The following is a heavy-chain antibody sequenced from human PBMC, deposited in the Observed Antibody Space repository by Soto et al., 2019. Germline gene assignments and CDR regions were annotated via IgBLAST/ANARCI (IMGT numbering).Heavy chain of an antibody. D-gene: IGHD6-19*01. CDR3: ARSYSSGWEFDY. V-gene: IGHV3-53*01. CDR2: IYSGGNT. Sequence: PGGSLRLSCAVSGFSVRDYYMSWVRQAPGKGLEWVALIYSGGNTYYADSVKGRFTVSRDNAQNPLSLKLNSLRVEDTAVYYCARSYSSGWEFDYWGQGTQVTVS. J-gene: IGHJ4*02. CDR1: GFSVRDYY.